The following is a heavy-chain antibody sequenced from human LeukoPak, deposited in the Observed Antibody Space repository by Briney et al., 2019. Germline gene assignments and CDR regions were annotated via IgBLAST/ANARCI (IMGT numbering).Heavy chain of an antibody. CDR3: AVLGVVVVVDKPNLDY. J-gene: IGHJ4*02. CDR2: ISGSGGST. Sequence: QTGGSLRLSCAASGFTFSSYAMSWVRQAPGRGREWVSAISGSGGSTYYADSVKGRFTISRDNSKNTLYLQMNSLRAEDTAVYYCAVLGVVVVVDKPNLDYWGQGTLVTVSS. CDR1: GFTFSSYA. V-gene: IGHV3-23*01. D-gene: IGHD2-15*01.